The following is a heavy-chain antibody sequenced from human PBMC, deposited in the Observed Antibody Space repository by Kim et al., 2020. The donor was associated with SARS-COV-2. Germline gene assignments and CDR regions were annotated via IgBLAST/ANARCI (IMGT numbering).Heavy chain of an antibody. V-gene: IGHV3-33*06. CDR3: AKGLYYYDSSGYKDAFDI. J-gene: IGHJ3*02. Sequence: GGSLRLSCAASGFTFSSYGMHWVRQAPGKGLEWVAVIWYDGSNKYYADSVKGRFTISRDNSKNTLYLQMNSLRAEDTAVYYCAKGLYYYDSSGYKDAFDIWGQGTMVTVSS. CDR2: IWYDGSNK. CDR1: GFTFSSYG. D-gene: IGHD3-22*01.